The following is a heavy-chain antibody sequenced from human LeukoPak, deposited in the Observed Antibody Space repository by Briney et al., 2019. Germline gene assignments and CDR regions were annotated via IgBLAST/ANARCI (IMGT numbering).Heavy chain of an antibody. J-gene: IGHJ6*03. CDR1: GFTFSSYA. CDR2: ISSNGGST. V-gene: IGHV3-64*01. CDR3: ARDPGAGTQLFYYCYYMDV. Sequence: PGGSLRLSCAASGFTFSSYAMHWVRQAPGKGLEYVSAISSNGGSTYYANSVKGRFTISRDNSKNTLYLQMGSLRAEDMAVYYCARDPGAGTQLFYYCYYMDVWGKGTTVTISS. D-gene: IGHD1-7*01.